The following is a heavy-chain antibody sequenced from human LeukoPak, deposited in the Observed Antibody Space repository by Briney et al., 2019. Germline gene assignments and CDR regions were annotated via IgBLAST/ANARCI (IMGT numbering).Heavy chain of an antibody. CDR1: GYSISSSNW. D-gene: IGHD3-10*01. CDR2: IYYSGSN. CDR3: ARIMGPRPSRDVPPTDAFDI. Sequence: SETLSLTCAVSGYSISSSNWWCWIRQPPGKGLGWVGYIYYSGSNYYNPSLKNQVTIPVDTSKIQFSLTLSSVTAVDTAVYYCARIMGPRPSRDVPPTDAFDIWGQGTMVTVSS. J-gene: IGHJ3*02. V-gene: IGHV4-28*01.